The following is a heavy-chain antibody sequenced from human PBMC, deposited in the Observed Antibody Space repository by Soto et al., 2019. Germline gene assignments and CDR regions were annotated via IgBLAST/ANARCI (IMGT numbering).Heavy chain of an antibody. J-gene: IGHJ3*02. Sequence: SVKVSCKASGFTFTSSAIQWVRQARGQRLEWIGWIVVGSGNIRYAQKFQGWVTMTRDTSISTAYMELSRLRSDDTAVYYCARAGKTYYYDSSGYYYTGFDAFDIWGQGTMVTVSS. V-gene: IGHV1-58*02. D-gene: IGHD3-22*01. CDR3: ARAGKTYYYDSSGYYYTGFDAFDI. CDR1: GFTFTSSA. CDR2: IVVGSGNI.